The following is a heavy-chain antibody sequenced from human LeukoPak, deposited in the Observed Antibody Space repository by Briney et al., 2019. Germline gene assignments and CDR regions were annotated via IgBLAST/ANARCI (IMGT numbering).Heavy chain of an antibody. Sequence: GGSLRLSCAASGFTFSDHYMDWVRQAPGKGLEWVGRTRNKANSYTTGYAASVKGRFTISRDDSKNSLYLQMNSLKTEDTAVYYCARFYSGSYPVWGQGTLVTVSS. V-gene: IGHV3-72*01. J-gene: IGHJ4*02. D-gene: IGHD1-26*01. CDR3: ARFYSGSYPV. CDR1: GFTFSDHY. CDR2: TRNKANSYTT.